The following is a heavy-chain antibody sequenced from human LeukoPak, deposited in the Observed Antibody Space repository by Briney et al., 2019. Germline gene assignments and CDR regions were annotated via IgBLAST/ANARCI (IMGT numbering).Heavy chain of an antibody. CDR3: ARGDDYKSTLFDY. Sequence: PSETLSLTCIVSGASITRYFWNWIRQPPGKELEWIGYISSGGSTNYNPSLKSRVTISIDTSKNQFSLKLTSATAADTAVYYCARGDDYKSTLFDYWGQGTLVTVSS. J-gene: IGHJ4*02. CDR2: ISSGGST. CDR1: GASITRYF. V-gene: IGHV4-59*01. D-gene: IGHD5-12*01.